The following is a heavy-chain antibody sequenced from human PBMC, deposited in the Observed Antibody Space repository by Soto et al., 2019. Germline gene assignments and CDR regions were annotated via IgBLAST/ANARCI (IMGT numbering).Heavy chain of an antibody. CDR3: VRDSSSSFDY. CDR1: GFTFRSYG. D-gene: IGHD6-6*01. V-gene: IGHV3-33*01. Sequence: PGGSLRLSCAASGFTFRSYGMHWVRQAPGKGLEWVAVIWYDGSNNYYVDSVKGRFTISRDHSRNTLYLQMNSLRAEDTAVYNCVRDSSSSFDYGGQGSLVTVSS. CDR2: IWYDGSNN. J-gene: IGHJ4*02.